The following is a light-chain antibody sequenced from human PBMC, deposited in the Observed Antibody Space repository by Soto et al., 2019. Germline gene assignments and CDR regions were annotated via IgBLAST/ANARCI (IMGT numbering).Light chain of an antibody. CDR3: SSYISSSPFVV. CDR2: DVS. V-gene: IGLV2-14*01. Sequence: QSALTQPASLSGSPGQSITISCTGTSRDVGGYNYVSWHQQHPGKAPKVIITDVSNRPSGVPNRFSGSKSGNTASLTISGLQAEDEADYYCSSYISSSPFVVFGGGTKLTVL. CDR1: SRDVGGYNY. J-gene: IGLJ2*01.